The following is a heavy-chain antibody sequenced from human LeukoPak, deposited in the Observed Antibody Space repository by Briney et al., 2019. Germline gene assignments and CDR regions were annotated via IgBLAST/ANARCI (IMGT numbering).Heavy chain of an antibody. V-gene: IGHV1-18*01. J-gene: IGHJ6*04. D-gene: IGHD2-2*01. CDR1: GRTNNRFG. Sequence: GASVRVSCKASGRTNNRFGVTWGRQAPGQGLEWIGWISSDNGIPRYADKFQGRVTISADTSTTKAYIEMRSLTYDDPAVYFCANVAKGRFFFYHMDVWGKGTTVTVSS. CDR2: ISSDNGIP. CDR3: ANVAKGRFFFYHMDV.